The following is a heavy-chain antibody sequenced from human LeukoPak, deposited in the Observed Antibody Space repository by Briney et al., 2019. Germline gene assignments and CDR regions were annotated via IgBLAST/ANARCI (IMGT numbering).Heavy chain of an antibody. V-gene: IGHV1-18*01. Sequence: RASVKVSCKASGYTFTSYGISWVRQAPGQGLERMGWISAYNGNTNYAQKLQGRVTMTTDTSTSTAYMELRSLRSDDTAVYYCARDLRSTDYGDAVIWFDPWGQGTLVTVSS. CDR1: GYTFTSYG. CDR2: ISAYNGNT. J-gene: IGHJ5*02. D-gene: IGHD4-17*01. CDR3: ARDLRSTDYGDAVIWFDP.